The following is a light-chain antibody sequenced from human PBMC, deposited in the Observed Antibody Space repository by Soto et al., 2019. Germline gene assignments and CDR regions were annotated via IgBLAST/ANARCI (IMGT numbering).Light chain of an antibody. CDR2: ENN. CDR1: SSNIGNNY. Sequence: QSVLTQPPSVSAAPGQKVTISCSGSSSNIGNNYVSWYQQLPGTAPKLLIYENNKRPSGIPDRFSASKSGTSATLGITGLQTRDEADYYCGTWDSSLSGGGFGGGTKLTVL. CDR3: GTWDSSLSGGG. V-gene: IGLV1-51*02. J-gene: IGLJ2*01.